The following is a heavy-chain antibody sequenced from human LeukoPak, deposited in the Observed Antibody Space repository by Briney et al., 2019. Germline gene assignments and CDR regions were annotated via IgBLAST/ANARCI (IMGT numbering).Heavy chain of an antibody. CDR3: ARQFRIAAAGTVRPYFDY. V-gene: IGHV1-69*13. CDR1: GGTFSSYA. D-gene: IGHD6-13*01. J-gene: IGHJ4*02. CDR2: IIPIFGTA. Sequence: ASVKVSCKASGGTFSSYALSWVRQAPGQGLEWMGGIIPIFGTANYAQKFQGRVTITADESTSTAYMELSSLRSEDTAVYYCARQFRIAAAGTVRPYFDYWGQGTLVTVSS.